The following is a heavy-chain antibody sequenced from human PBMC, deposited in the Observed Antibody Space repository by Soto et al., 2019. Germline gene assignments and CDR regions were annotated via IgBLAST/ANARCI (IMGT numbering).Heavy chain of an antibody. CDR3: ASARGPGDGRGGRCSLDAFDI. V-gene: IGHV1-46*01. J-gene: IGHJ3*02. CDR1: GYTFTSYY. Sequence: AASVKVSCKSSGYTFTSYYMHWVRQAPGQGLEWMGIINPSGGSTSYAQKFQGRVTMTRDTSTSTVYMELSSLRSEDTAVYYCASARGPGDGRGGRCSLDAFDIGG. CDR2: INPSGGST. D-gene: IGHD2-15*01.